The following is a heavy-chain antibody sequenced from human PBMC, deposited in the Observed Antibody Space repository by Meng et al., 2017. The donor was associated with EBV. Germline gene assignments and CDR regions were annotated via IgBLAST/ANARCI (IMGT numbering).Heavy chain of an antibody. Sequence: QVLLVQVGAGGKTPGASVKVSCKASGYAFTSYILHWVRQAPGQRLEWMGWINVGVGYTKYSQKFQGKVTISSDTSATTGYMELSSLRSEDTAVYYCVRGPPVGVPGPGDYWGQGTLVTVSS. CDR3: VRGPPVGVPGPGDY. CDR1: GYAFTSYI. V-gene: IGHV1-3*01. J-gene: IGHJ4*02. D-gene: IGHD2-21*01. CDR2: INVGVGYT.